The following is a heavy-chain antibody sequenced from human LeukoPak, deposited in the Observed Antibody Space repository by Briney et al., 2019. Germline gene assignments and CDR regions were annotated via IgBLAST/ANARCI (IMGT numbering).Heavy chain of an antibody. Sequence: SETLSLTCSVSGASLTRPTYYQWAWIRQPPGKGLELIGSLFSTGSATLNPSLKSRVTMSLDTSKSQFSLKLSSVTAEDSAVYYCARFKSGGFSYFDSWGKGTLVAVSS. D-gene: IGHD3-3*01. V-gene: IGHV4-61*01. CDR3: ARFKSGGFSYFDS. CDR1: GASLTRPTYY. J-gene: IGHJ4*02. CDR2: LFSTGSA.